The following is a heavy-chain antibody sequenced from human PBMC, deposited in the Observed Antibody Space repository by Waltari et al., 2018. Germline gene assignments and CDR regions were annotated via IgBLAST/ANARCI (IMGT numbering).Heavy chain of an antibody. Sequence: EAQLMESGGGLVQPGGSLRLPCAASGFSLSAHWMTWVRRAPGKGLEWVANIKWDGSAAYYADSLSGRFIISRDNANNSLFLQIIDPRADDTAIYYCARGSAGYVRVWDLWGQGTLVTVSS. V-gene: IGHV3-7*03. CDR2: IKWDGSAA. J-gene: IGHJ5*02. D-gene: IGHD2-2*01. CDR1: GFSLSAHW. CDR3: ARGSAGYVRVWDL.